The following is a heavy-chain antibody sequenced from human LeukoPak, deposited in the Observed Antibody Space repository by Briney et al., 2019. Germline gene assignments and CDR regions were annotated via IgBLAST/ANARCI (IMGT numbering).Heavy chain of an antibody. CDR2: IYTSGNT. CDR1: GGSISSGSYY. Sequence: SQTLSLTCTVSGGSISSGSYYWSWIRQPAGKGLEWIGRIYTSGNTNYNPSLKSRVTMSLDTSKNQFSLKLSSVTAADTAVYYCAREPYYDFWSGHFDYWGQGTLVTVSS. D-gene: IGHD3-3*01. V-gene: IGHV4-61*02. CDR3: AREPYYDFWSGHFDY. J-gene: IGHJ4*02.